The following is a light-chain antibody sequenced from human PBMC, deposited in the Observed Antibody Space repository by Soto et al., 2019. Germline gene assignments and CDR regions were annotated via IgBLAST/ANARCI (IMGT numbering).Light chain of an antibody. CDR3: QQYDKWPIT. CDR1: QSISSN. J-gene: IGKJ5*01. Sequence: EIVMTQSPATLSASPGEGATLSCRASQSISSNLAWYHQKPGQAPRLLICGASTRAAGLPARFSGSGSGTEFTLTISSLQSEDFAVYYCQQYDKWPITFGQGTRLEIK. V-gene: IGKV3-15*01. CDR2: GAS.